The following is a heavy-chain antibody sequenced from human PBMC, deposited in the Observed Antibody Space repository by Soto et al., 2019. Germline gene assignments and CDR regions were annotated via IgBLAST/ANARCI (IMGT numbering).Heavy chain of an antibody. CDR1: GFTFSGYE. Sequence: DVQLVESGGGLVQPGGSLRLSCAASGFTFSGYEMNWVRQAPGKGLEWISYISGSGSTIYYADSVKGRFTISRDNAKKSLYLPMNCLRAEATDVYSWAREVTVFGVIIPTPMYAWGQGTTVTVSS. D-gene: IGHD3-3*01. J-gene: IGHJ6*01. V-gene: IGHV3-48*03. CDR2: ISGSGSTI. CDR3: AREVTVFGVIIPTPMYA.